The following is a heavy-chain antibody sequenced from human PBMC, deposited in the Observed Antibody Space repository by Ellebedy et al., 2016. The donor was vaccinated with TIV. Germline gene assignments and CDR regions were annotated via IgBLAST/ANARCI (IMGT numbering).Heavy chain of an antibody. J-gene: IGHJ3*01. CDR2: IYYSGST. D-gene: IGHD3-10*01. V-gene: IGHV4-61*01. CDR3: ARGVPGSFENAFDL. CDR1: GGSVSSGSYY. Sequence: SETLSLXXTVSGGSVSSGSYYWSWIRQPPGKGLEWIGYIYYSGSTNYNPSLKSRVTISVDTSKNQFSLKLSSVTAADTAVYYCARGVPGSFENAFDLWGRGTMVTVSS.